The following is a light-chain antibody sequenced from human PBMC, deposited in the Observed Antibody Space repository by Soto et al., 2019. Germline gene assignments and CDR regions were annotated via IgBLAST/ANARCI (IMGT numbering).Light chain of an antibody. CDR1: NSDVGGYDY. CDR2: EVS. J-gene: IGLJ3*02. Sequence: QSALTQPASVSGSPGQSITISCTGTNSDVGGYDYVSWYQQHPGKTPKLMIYEVSHRPSGVSNRFSDSRSGNTASLTISGLQAEDEADCYCSSYTSSTTLGVFGGGTKVTVL. V-gene: IGLV2-14*01. CDR3: SSYTSSTTLGV.